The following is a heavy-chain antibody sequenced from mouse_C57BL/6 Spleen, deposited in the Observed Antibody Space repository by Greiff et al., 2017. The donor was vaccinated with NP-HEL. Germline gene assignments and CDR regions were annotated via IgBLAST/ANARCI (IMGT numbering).Heavy chain of an antibody. V-gene: IGHV1-80*01. CDR2: IYPGDGDT. CDR1: GYAFSSYW. J-gene: IGHJ3*01. CDR3: ARGDYDGSWFAY. Sequence: VQLVESGAELVKPGASVKISCKASGYAFSSYWMNWVKQRPGKGLEWIGQIYPGDGDTNYNGKFKGKATLTADKSSSTAYMQLSSLTSEDSAVYFCARGDYDGSWFAYWGQGTLVTVSA. D-gene: IGHD2-4*01.